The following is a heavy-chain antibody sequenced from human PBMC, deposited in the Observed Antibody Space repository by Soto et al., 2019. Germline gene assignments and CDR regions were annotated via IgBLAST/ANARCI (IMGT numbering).Heavy chain of an antibody. J-gene: IGHJ4*02. D-gene: IGHD3-22*01. CDR1: GFTFSSYS. V-gene: IGHV3-21*01. CDR3: ARDSTDSSGYYAPFDY. CDR2: ISSSSSYI. Sequence: EVQLVESGGGLVKPGGSLRLSCAASGFTFSSYSMNCVRQAPGKGLEWVSSISSSSSYIYYADSVKGRFTISRDNAKNSLYLQMNSLRAEDTAVYYCARDSTDSSGYYAPFDYWGQGTLVTVSS.